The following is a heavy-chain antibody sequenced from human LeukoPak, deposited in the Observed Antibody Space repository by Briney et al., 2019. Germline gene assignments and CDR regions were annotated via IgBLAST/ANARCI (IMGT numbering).Heavy chain of an antibody. Sequence: PSETLSLTCTVSGGSISSSSYYWGWIRQPPGKGLEWFGSIYYSGSTYYNPSLKSRVTISVDTSKNQFSLKLRFVTAADTAVYYCASPPLSGYCSSTSCLHDAFDIWGQGTMVTVSS. D-gene: IGHD2-2*01. CDR3: ASPPLSGYCSSTSCLHDAFDI. CDR1: GGSISSSSYY. CDR2: IYYSGST. J-gene: IGHJ3*02. V-gene: IGHV4-39*01.